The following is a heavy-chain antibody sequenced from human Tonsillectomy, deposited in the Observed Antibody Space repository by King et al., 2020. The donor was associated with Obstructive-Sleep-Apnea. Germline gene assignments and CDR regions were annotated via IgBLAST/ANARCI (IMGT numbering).Heavy chain of an antibody. J-gene: IGHJ6*02. CDR3: AGDWLQFWVNYGMDL. V-gene: IGHV3-30-3*01. CDR2: MSHDGSKT. D-gene: IGHD5-24*01. Sequence: VQLVESGGGVVQPGTSLRLSCAASGFSFSSFAIHWVRQAPGKGLEWVALMSHDGSKTYYSGSVKGRFTFSRDNFRDTLYLQMNSLSAEDTAEYYCAGDWLQFWVNYGMDLWGQGTTVTVSS. CDR1: GFSFSSFA.